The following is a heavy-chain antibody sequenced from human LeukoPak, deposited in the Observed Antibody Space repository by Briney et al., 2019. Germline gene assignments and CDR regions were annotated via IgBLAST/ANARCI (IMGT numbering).Heavy chain of an antibody. V-gene: IGHV1-8*02. CDR3: ARGERGYSYVDY. D-gene: IGHD5-18*01. J-gene: IGHJ4*02. CDR1: GYTFTSYG. CDR2: MNPNSGNT. Sequence: ASVKVSCKASGYTFTSYGINWVRQATGQGLEWMGWMNPNSGNTGYAQKFQGRVTMTRNTSISTAYMELSSLRSEDTAVYYCARGERGYSYVDYWGQGTLVTVSS.